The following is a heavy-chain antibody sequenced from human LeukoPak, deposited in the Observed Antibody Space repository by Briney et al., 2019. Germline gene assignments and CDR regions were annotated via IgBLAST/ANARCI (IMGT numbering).Heavy chain of an antibody. V-gene: IGHV1-2*02. CDR2: INPNSGGT. D-gene: IGHD2-2*01. J-gene: IGHJ4*02. CDR3: ARDYCSSTSCRLDY. CDR1: GYTFTGYY. Sequence: ASVKVSCKASGYTFTGYYMHWVRQAPGQGPAWMGWINPNSGGTNYAQKFQGRVTMTRDTSISTAYMELSRLRSDDTAVYYCARDYCSSTSCRLDYWGQGTLVTVSS.